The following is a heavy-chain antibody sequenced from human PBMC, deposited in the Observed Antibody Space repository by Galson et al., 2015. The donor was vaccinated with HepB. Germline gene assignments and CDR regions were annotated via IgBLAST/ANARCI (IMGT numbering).Heavy chain of an antibody. CDR2: INTNTGNP. D-gene: IGHD6-13*01. J-gene: IGHJ5*02. V-gene: IGHV7-4-1*02. CDR1: GYTFTSYA. CDR3: ARDQGIAAANSFDP. Sequence: SVKVSCKASGYTFTSYAMNWVRQAPGQGLEWMGWINTNTGNPTYAQGFTGRFVFSLDTSVSTAYLQISSLKAEDTAVYYCARDQGIAAANSFDPWGQGTLVTVSS.